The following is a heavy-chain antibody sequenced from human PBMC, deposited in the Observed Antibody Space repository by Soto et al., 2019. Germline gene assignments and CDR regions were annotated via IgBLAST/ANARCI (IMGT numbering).Heavy chain of an antibody. CDR1: GGTFSSYA. D-gene: IGHD6-25*01. Sequence: GASVKVSCKASGGTFSSYAISWVRQAPGQGLEWMGGITPIFGTANYTQKFQGRVTITADESTSTAYMELSSLRSEDTAVYYCASGRHDDAFDIWGQGTMVTVSS. CDR3: ASGRHDDAFDI. V-gene: IGHV1-69*13. CDR2: ITPIFGTA. J-gene: IGHJ3*02.